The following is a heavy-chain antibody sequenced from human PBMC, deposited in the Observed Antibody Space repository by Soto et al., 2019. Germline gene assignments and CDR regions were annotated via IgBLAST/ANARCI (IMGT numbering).Heavy chain of an antibody. CDR1: GDKLKINV. Sequence: SGKVDCKTSGDKLKINVFTWVRQAPGQGLEWMGGTIPALGKTHYIEKFQGRVTITVDDATRTVYMEVRDLTAEDTAIYYCARGPFRPSAMDVWGQGTTVTVSS. V-gene: IGHV1-69*10. CDR3: ARGPFRPSAMDV. J-gene: IGHJ6*02. CDR2: TIPALGKT. D-gene: IGHD3-10*01.